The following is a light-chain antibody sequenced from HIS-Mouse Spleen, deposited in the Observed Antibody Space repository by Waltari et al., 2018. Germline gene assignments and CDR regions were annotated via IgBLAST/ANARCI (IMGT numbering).Light chain of an antibody. CDR1: KLGDKY. J-gene: IGLJ2*01. CDR2: QNS. CDR3: QAWDSSYSV. V-gene: IGLV3-1*01. Sequence: SYELTQPPSVSVSPGQTASIPCSGVKLGDKYVCWYQQKPGQSPVLVIYQNSMRPSGIPGRFSGSNSGNTATLTISGTQAMDEADYYCQAWDSSYSVFGGGTKLTVL.